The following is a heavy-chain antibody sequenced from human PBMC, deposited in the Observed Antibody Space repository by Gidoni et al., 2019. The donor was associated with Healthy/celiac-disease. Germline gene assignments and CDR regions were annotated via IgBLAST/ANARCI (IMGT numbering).Heavy chain of an antibody. V-gene: IGHV3-23*01. CDR2: ISGSGGST. CDR1: AFTFSSYA. Sequence: EVQLLESGGGLVQPGGSLRLSCAASAFTFSSYAMSWVRQAPGKGLEWVSAISGSGGSTYYADSVKGRFTISRDNSKNTLYLQMNSLRAEDTAVYYCAKDSVAWFGELLLDAFDIWGQGTMVTVSS. CDR3: AKDSVAWFGELLLDAFDI. D-gene: IGHD3-10*01. J-gene: IGHJ3*02.